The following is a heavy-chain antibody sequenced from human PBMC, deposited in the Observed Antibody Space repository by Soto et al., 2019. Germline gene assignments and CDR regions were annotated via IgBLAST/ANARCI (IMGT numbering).Heavy chain of an antibody. CDR1: GFTFSNYW. J-gene: IGHJ4*02. D-gene: IGHD7-27*01. CDR2: VNSDGTST. Sequence: EVQLVESGGGLVQPGGSLRLSCAASGFTFSNYWIHWVRQVPGKGLVWVSRVNSDGTSTSYADFVKGRFTITRDNAKNTVYLQMDNLGADDTAVYYSTRGGTTTTYWGLFSYWGQGALVAVSS. V-gene: IGHV3-74*03. CDR3: TRGGTTTTYWGLFSY.